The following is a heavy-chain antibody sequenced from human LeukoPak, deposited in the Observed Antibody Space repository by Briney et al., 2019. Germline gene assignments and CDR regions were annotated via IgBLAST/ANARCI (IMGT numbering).Heavy chain of an antibody. J-gene: IGHJ4*02. CDR2: IYCSGST. CDR3: ARHYGP. V-gene: IGHV4-39*01. Sequence: KSSETLSLTCTVSDGSISGSSYYWGWIRKPPGKGLEWSGIIYCSGSTYYNPSLKSRVTISVDTSKNQCSLKLNSVTATDTAVYYCARHYGPWGQGTLVTVSS. CDR1: DGSISGSSYY. D-gene: IGHD3-10*01.